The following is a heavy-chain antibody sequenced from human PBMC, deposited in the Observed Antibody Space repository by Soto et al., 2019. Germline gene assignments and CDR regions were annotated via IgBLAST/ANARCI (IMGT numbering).Heavy chain of an antibody. CDR3: AMYSSSWYESWFDP. J-gene: IGHJ5*02. CDR2: ISAYNGNT. Sequence: ASVKVSCKASGYTFTSYGISWVRQAPGQGLEWMGWISAYNGNTNYAQKLQGRVTMTTDTSTSTAYMELRSLRSDDTAVYYCAMYSSSWYESWFDPRGQGTLVTVSS. CDR1: GYTFTSYG. V-gene: IGHV1-18*01. D-gene: IGHD6-13*01.